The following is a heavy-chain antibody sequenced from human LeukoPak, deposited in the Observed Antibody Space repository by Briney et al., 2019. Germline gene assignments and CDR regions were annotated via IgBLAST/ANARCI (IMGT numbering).Heavy chain of an antibody. CDR2: ISAYDGNT. CDR1: GYTFRSYG. J-gene: IGHJ4*02. V-gene: IGHV1-18*01. Sequence: ASVKVSCTASGYTFRSYGISWVRQAPGQGLEWMTWISAYDGNTYYAQKVQDRVTMTTDTVTSTAYMELRSLRSDDTAVYYCVRDFHYAPDFWGQGTLVTVSS. CDR3: VRDFHYAPDF. D-gene: IGHD4-17*01.